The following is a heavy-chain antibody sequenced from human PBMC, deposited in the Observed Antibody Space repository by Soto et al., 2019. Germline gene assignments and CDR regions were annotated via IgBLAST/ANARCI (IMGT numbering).Heavy chain of an antibody. CDR1: GFTFKNYD. J-gene: IGHJ4*02. V-gene: IGHV3-23*01. CDR3: AKDRQFRSYYESAGHYNN. D-gene: IGHD3-10*01. Sequence: EVQLLESGGGLVQPGGSLRLSWVASGFTFKNYDIRWVRQAPGKGLEWVSGISGSGAITYYPDSVRGRFTSSRDNSKNTLYLQLNRLRAEDTAIYYCAKDRQFRSYYESAGHYNNWGQGTLVTVSS. CDR2: ISGSGAIT.